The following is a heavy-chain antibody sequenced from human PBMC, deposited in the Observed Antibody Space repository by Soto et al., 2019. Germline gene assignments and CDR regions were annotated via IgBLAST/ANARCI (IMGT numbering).Heavy chain of an antibody. CDR2: IYYSGST. V-gene: IGHV4-59*01. CDR3: ARGYCSGGSCYSLALDY. Sequence: QVQLQESGPGLVKPSETLSLTCTVSGGSISSYYWSWIRQPPGKGLEWIGYIYYSGSTNYNPSLKSRVTISVDTSKNQLSLKLSSVTAADTAVYYCARGYCSGGSCYSLALDYWGQGTLVTVSS. D-gene: IGHD2-15*01. CDR1: GGSISSYY. J-gene: IGHJ4*02.